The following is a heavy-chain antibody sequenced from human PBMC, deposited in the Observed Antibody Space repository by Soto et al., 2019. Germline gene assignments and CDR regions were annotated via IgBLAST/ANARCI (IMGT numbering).Heavy chain of an antibody. J-gene: IGHJ4*02. Sequence: SQTLSLTCAISGDSVSTNSAAWNWIRQSPSRGLEWLGRTYYRSKWYNDYAVSVKSRITINPETSKNQFSLQLNSVTAEDTAVYYCARSVGYNWNSHLDYWGQGTLVTVSS. V-gene: IGHV6-1*01. CDR3: ARSVGYNWNSHLDY. CDR2: TYYRSKWYN. D-gene: IGHD1-1*01. CDR1: GDSVSTNSAA.